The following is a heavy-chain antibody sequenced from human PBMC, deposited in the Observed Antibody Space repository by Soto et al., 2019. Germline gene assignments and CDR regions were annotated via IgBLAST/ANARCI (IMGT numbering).Heavy chain of an antibody. CDR2: IYWDDDK. CDR3: AHNDILTGPHY. Sequence: QITLKESGPTLVKPTQTLTLTCTFSGFSLSTSGVGVGWIRQPPGKALEWLALIYWDDDKRYSPSLKSRLTXTXXTSKNQVVLTMTNMDPVDTATYYCAHNDILTGPHYWGQGTLVTVSS. V-gene: IGHV2-5*02. CDR1: GFSLSTSGVG. J-gene: IGHJ4*02. D-gene: IGHD3-9*01.